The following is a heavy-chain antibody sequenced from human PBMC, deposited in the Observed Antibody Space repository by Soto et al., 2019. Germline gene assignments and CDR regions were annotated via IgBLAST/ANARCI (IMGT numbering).Heavy chain of an antibody. V-gene: IGHV1-8*01. Sequence: ASVKGSGKASGNTFTSYDINWVRQATGHGLEWMGWINPNSGNIGYAQKFQGRVTMTRDTAIRTAYMEVSRLRSDDTAVYYCARGRASGSYYLLDYWGQGTLVTVSS. J-gene: IGHJ4*02. CDR1: GNTFTSYD. CDR2: INPNSGNI. CDR3: ARGRASGSYYLLDY. D-gene: IGHD3-10*01.